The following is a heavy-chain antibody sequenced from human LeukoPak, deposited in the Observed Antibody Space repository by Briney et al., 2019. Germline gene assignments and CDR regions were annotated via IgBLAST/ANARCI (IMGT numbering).Heavy chain of an antibody. V-gene: IGHV4-4*07. CDR2: IHGGGNT. D-gene: IGHD3-16*01. J-gene: IGHJ6*02. Sequence: SETLSLTCTVSGGSINFYYWSWIRQPAGKGLEWIGRIHGGGNTNYNPSLKSRVTKSVDTSKNHFSLNVSSVTAADTAVYYCTRESRLDYIWGQGTTVTVSS. CDR3: TRESRLDYI. CDR1: GGSINFYY.